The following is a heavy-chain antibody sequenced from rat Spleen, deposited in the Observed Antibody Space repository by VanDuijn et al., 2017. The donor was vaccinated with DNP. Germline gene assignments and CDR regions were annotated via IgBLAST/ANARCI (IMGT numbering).Heavy chain of an antibody. CDR1: GFTFSNYD. Sequence: EVQLVESGGGLVQPGRSMKLSCAASGFTFSNYDMAWVRQAPTKGLEWVATIIYDGSRTYYRDSVKGRFTISRDNAKSTLYLQMDSLRSEDTATYYCARGSSSIYWYFDFWGPGTMVPVSS. J-gene: IGHJ1*01. CDR2: IIYDGSRT. CDR3: ARGSSSIYWYFDF. D-gene: IGHD1-2*01. V-gene: IGHV5-29*01.